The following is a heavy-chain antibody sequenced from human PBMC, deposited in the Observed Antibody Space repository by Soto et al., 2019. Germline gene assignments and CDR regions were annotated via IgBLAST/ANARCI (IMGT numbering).Heavy chain of an antibody. Sequence: ASVKVSCKASGDTFTSYDINWVRQATGQGLEWMGWMNPNSGNTGYAQKFQGRVTMTRNTSISTAYMELSSLRSEDTAVYYCASGGRYCSSTSCRKTYYYYYYMDVWGKGTTVTVSS. CDR1: GDTFTSYD. J-gene: IGHJ6*03. D-gene: IGHD2-2*01. CDR2: MNPNSGNT. V-gene: IGHV1-8*01. CDR3: ASGGRYCSSTSCRKTYYYYYYMDV.